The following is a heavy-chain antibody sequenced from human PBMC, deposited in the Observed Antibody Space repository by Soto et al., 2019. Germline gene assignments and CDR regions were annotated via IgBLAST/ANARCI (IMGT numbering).Heavy chain of an antibody. V-gene: IGHV3-30*18. CDR3: AKDRTSYGDYPLYDMDV. J-gene: IGHJ6*02. CDR2: ISYDGSHK. CDR1: GFTFSTYG. D-gene: IGHD4-17*01. Sequence: GGSLRLSCAASGFTFSTYGMHWVRQAQGKGLEWVAIISYDGSHKYYADSVKGRFTISRDNSKYTNTLYLQMNSLRAEDTAVYHCAKDRTSYGDYPLYDMDVWGQGTTVTVSS.